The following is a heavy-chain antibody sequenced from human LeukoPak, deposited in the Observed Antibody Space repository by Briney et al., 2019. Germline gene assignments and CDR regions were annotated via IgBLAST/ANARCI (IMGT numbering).Heavy chain of an antibody. CDR2: IYSGGST. Sequence: PGGSLSLSCVASGFTVSSNYMSWVSQAPGQGLEWVSVIYSGGSTYYADSVKGRFTISRDNSKNTLYLQMNSLRAEDTAVYYCAGYYDSSGYCYFDYWGQGTLVTVSS. V-gene: IGHV3-66*02. CDR1: GFTVSSNY. J-gene: IGHJ4*02. CDR3: AGYYDSSGYCYFDY. D-gene: IGHD3-22*01.